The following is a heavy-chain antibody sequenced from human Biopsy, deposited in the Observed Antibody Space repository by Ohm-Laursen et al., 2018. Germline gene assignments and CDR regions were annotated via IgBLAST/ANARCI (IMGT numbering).Heavy chain of an antibody. Sequence: GSLRLSCTASGFTFSGYAMSWVRQGPEKGLEWVSVVTGSGRSTYYTDSVKGRFSISRGNSKKTLYLQMNSLRVEDTAVYYFAKGRSGGTGHGNWFDPWGQGTLVIVSS. D-gene: IGHD3-10*01. V-gene: IGHV3-23*01. CDR3: AKGRSGGTGHGNWFDP. CDR1: GFTFSGYA. J-gene: IGHJ5*02. CDR2: VTGSGRST.